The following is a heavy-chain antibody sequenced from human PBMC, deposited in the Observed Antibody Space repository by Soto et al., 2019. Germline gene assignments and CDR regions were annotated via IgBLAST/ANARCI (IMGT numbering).Heavy chain of an antibody. CDR3: ASTSVRGYSGTFDY. J-gene: IGHJ4*02. V-gene: IGHV1-3*01. D-gene: IGHD5-18*01. CDR2: INAGNGNT. Sequence: ASVTVSCTASGYTFTSYAMHWVRQAPGQRLEWMGWINAGNGNTKYSQKFQGRVTITRDTSASTAYMELSSLRSEDTAVYYCASTSVRGYSGTFDYWGQGTLVTVSS. CDR1: GYTFTSYA.